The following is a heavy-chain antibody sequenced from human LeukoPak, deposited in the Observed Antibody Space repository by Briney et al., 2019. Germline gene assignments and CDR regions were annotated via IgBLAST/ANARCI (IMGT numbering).Heavy chain of an antibody. CDR3: AKDLGGSATTV. CDR1: GFTFEDHV. V-gene: IGHV3-9*01. Sequence: GGSLRLSCAASGFTFEDHVMHWVRQAPGKGLEWVSSISWSGDRMGYADAVKGRFTISRDNAKDSLFLQMNSLRVEDTALYYCAKDLGGSATTVWGQGTLVTVSS. D-gene: IGHD2-2*01. CDR2: ISWSGDRM. J-gene: IGHJ4*02.